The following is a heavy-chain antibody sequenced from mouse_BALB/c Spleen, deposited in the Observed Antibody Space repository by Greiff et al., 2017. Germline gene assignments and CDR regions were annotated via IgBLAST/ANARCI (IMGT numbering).Heavy chain of an antibody. D-gene: IGHD3-2*01. J-gene: IGHJ2*01. CDR3: ARLDSSGYYFDY. Sequence: VQLKQSGPELVKPGASVKISCKASGYTFTDYNMHWVKQSHGKSLEWIGYIYPYNGGTGYNQKFKSKATLTVDNSSSTAYMELRSLTSEDSAVYYCARLDSSGYYFDYWGQGTTLTVSS. CDR2: IYPYNGGT. CDR1: GYTFTDYN. V-gene: IGHV1S29*02.